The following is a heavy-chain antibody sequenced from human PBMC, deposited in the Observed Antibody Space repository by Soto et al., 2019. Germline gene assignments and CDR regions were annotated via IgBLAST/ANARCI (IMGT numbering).Heavy chain of an antibody. J-gene: IGHJ6*02. CDR3: ARSSTLRGDYYGMDV. CDR2: ISSSSSYI. V-gene: IGHV3-21*01. CDR1: GFTFSSYR. Sequence: GGSLRLSCAASGFTFSSYRMNWVRQAPGKGLEWVSSISSSSSYIYYADSVKGRFTISRDNAKNSLYLQMNSPRAEDTAVYYCARSSTLRGDYYGMDVWGQGTTVTVSS. D-gene: IGHD3-16*01.